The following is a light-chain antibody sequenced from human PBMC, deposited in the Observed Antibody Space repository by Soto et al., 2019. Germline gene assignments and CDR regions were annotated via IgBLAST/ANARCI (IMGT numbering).Light chain of an antibody. Sequence: DIQMTQSPSSLSASVGDKVTITCRASQSISSYLNWFQLKPGTAPKLLIFAASTLQSGVPSRFSGSGSGTDFTLTISSLQPEDFATYYCQQSYTTPWTFGQGTKVEIK. CDR3: QQSYTTPWT. V-gene: IGKV1-39*01. J-gene: IGKJ1*01. CDR1: QSISSY. CDR2: AAS.